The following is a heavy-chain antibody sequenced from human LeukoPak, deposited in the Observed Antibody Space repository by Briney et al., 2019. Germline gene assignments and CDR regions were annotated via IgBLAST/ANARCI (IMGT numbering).Heavy chain of an antibody. CDR2: IYTSGST. J-gene: IGHJ6*03. Sequence: PSETLSLTCTVSGGSISSYYWSWIRQPAGKGLEWIGRIYTSGSTNYNPSLKSRVTMSVDTSKNQFSLKLSSVTAADTAVYYCARGGYSSGWYLHYYYYYMDVWGKGTTVTVSS. V-gene: IGHV4-4*07. D-gene: IGHD6-19*01. CDR3: ARGGYSSGWYLHYYYYYMDV. CDR1: GGSISSYY.